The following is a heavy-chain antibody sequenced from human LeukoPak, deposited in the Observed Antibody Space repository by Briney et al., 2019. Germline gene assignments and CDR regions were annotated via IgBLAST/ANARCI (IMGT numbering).Heavy chain of an antibody. J-gene: IGHJ4*02. V-gene: IGHV4-59*01. CDR1: GGSFTDYY. D-gene: IGHD2-21*02. CDR2: IYYSGST. CDR3: ARVGEVVTAIPEYYFDY. Sequence: SETLSLTCDVFGGSFTDYYLTWIRQPPGKGLEWIGYIYYSGSTNYNPSLKSRVTISVDTSKNQFSLKLSSVTAADTAVYYCARVGEVVTAIPEYYFDYWGQGTLVTVSS.